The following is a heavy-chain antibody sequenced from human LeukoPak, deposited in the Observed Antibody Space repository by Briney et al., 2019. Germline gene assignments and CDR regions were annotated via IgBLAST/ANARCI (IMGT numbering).Heavy chain of an antibody. CDR2: IIPIFGTA. CDR3: ARGQYCSSTSCYIVGHYYFDY. Sequence: SVKVSCKASGGTFSSYAISWVRQAPGQGLEWMGGIIPIFGTANYAQKFQGRVTITTDESTSTAYMELSSLRSEDTAVYYCARGQYCSSTSCYIVGHYYFDYWGQGTLVTVSS. D-gene: IGHD2-2*02. CDR1: GGTFSSYA. V-gene: IGHV1-69*05. J-gene: IGHJ4*02.